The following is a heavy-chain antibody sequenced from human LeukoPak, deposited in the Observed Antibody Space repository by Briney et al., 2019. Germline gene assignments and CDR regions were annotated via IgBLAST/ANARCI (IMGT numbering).Heavy chain of an antibody. CDR3: ARDELAATPVDY. J-gene: IGHJ4*02. CDR1: GFTFSNHW. Sequence: PGGSLRLSCAASGFTFSNHWMHWVRQAPGKGLVWVSRINSHGTSTNYADPVKGRFTISRDNAKNTLYLQMDSLRVEDTAVYYCARDELAATPVDYWGQGTLVTVSS. CDR2: INSHGTST. D-gene: IGHD1-1*01. V-gene: IGHV3-74*01.